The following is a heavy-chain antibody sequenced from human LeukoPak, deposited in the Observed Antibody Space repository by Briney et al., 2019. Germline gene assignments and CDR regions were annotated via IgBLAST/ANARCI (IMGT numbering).Heavy chain of an antibody. D-gene: IGHD3-3*01. CDR3: AKDLNDFWSGYLFDY. J-gene: IGHJ4*02. CDR1: GFTFSSYG. CDR2: IWYDGSNK. V-gene: IGHV3-33*06. Sequence: GESPRLSCAASGFTFSSYGMHWVRQPPGKGLEWVAVIWYDGSNKYYADSVKGRFTISRDNSKNTLYLQMNSLRAEDTAVYYCAKDLNDFWSGYLFDYWGQGTLVTVSS.